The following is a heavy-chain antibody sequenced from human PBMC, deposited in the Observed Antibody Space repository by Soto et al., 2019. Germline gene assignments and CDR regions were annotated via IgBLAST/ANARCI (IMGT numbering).Heavy chain of an antibody. D-gene: IGHD7-27*01. CDR1: GGSFSGYY. V-gene: IGHV4-34*01. CDR2: INHSGST. CDR3: ARGRLRRRGSLTGCWFDP. J-gene: IGHJ5*02. Sequence: SETLSLTCAVYGGSFSGYYWSWIRQPPGKGLEWIGEINHSGSTNYNPSLKSRVTISVDTSKNQFSLKLSSVTAADTAVYYCARGRLRRRGSLTGCWFDPWGQGTLVTVSS.